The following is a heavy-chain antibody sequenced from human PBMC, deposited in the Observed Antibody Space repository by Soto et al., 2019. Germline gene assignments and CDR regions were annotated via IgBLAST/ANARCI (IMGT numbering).Heavy chain of an antibody. Sequence: QVQLVQPGGEVRKPGASVKVSCKVSGYTLTELSMNWVRQAPGKGLEWMGGFDRKDGEAMYAQKFQGRVTMTEDTSTDTAYMELSSLRSEDTAVYYCATEGSSGPNDAFDLWGQGTILTVSS. V-gene: IGHV1-24*01. CDR3: ATEGSSGPNDAFDL. J-gene: IGHJ3*01. CDR1: GYTLTELS. D-gene: IGHD3-22*01. CDR2: FDRKDGEA.